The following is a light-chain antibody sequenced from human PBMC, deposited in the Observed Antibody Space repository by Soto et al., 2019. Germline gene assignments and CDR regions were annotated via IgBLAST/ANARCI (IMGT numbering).Light chain of an antibody. V-gene: IGKV3-20*01. J-gene: IGKJ5*01. CDR1: QTVYSSY. CDR3: QQYGSPIT. CDR2: GAS. Sequence: ESVLTQSPGTLSLSPGERATLSCRASQTVYSSYLAWYQQKPGQAPRLLIYGASSRATGIPDRFRGSGSGADFTLTISRLEPEDFAVYYCQQYGSPITFGQGTRLEIK.